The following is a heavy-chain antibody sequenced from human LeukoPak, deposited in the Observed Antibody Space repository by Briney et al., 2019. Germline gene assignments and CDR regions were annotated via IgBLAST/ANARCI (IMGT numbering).Heavy chain of an antibody. D-gene: IGHD3-22*01. CDR1: GFTFSSYA. V-gene: IGHV3-23*01. CDR3: AKDVNSSGYYLGFDY. CDR2: ISGGGDK. J-gene: IGHJ4*02. Sequence: GGSLRLSCAASGFTFSSYAMSWVRQAPGKGLEWVTTISGGGDKQYADHVKGRFTVSRDDSKNTLYLQMNSLRAEDTALYYCAKDVNSSGYYLGFDYWGQGTLVTVSS.